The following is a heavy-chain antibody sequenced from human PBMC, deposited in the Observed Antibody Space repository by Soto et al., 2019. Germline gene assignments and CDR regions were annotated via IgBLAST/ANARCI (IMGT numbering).Heavy chain of an antibody. CDR3: ARDMREATVTTNWFDP. J-gene: IGHJ5*02. D-gene: IGHD4-17*01. Sequence: QVQLVQSGAEVKKPGSSVKVSCKASGGTFSSYTISWVRQAPGQGLEWMGRIIPILGIANYAQKFQGRVTITADKSTSTAYMELSSLRSEDTAVYYRARDMREATVTTNWFDPWGQGTLVTVSS. CDR1: GGTFSSYT. V-gene: IGHV1-69*08. CDR2: IIPILGIA.